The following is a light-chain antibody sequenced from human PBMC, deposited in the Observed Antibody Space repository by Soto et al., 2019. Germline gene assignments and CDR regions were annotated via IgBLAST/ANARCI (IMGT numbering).Light chain of an antibody. V-gene: IGLV1-40*01. CDR3: QSYDSSLSGSWV. CDR1: SSNIGAGYD. J-gene: IGLJ3*02. CDR2: GNS. Sequence: QLVLTQPPSVSGAPGQRVTISCTGSSSNIGAGYDVHWYQQLPGTAPKLLIYGNSNRPSGVPDRFSGSKSGTSASLAITGLQAEDEADYYCQSYDSSLSGSWVFGGGTQPTVL.